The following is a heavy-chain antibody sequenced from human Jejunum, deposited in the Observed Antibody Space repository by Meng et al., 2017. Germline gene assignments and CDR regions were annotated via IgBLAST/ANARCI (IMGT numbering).Heavy chain of an antibody. J-gene: IGHJ4*02. V-gene: IGHV4-4*02. D-gene: IGHD1-26*01. CDR3: AREWSGSYRHFDY. CDR1: SGSISTSDW. CDR2: IHHSGST. Sequence: QVQLQESGPGLLSPSGTLSLTCAAPSGSISTSDWWSWVRQPPGKGLEWIGEIHHSGSTNYNPSLKSRVTISVDKSKNQFSLKLNSVTAADTAVYYCAREWSGSYRHFDYWGQRTLVTVSS.